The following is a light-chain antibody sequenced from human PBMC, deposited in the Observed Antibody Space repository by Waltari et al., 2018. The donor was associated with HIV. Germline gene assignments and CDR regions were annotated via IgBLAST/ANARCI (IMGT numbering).Light chain of an antibody. CDR1: SSDVGGYNY. J-gene: IGLJ3*02. V-gene: IGLV2-14*01. CDR2: EVS. Sequence: QSALTQPASVSGSPGQSITISCTGTSSDVGGYNYFSWYQQHPGKAPKLRIYEVSNRPSGVSNRFSGSKSGNTASLTISGLQAEDEADYYCSSYTSSSTWVFGGGTKLTVL. CDR3: SSYTSSSTWV.